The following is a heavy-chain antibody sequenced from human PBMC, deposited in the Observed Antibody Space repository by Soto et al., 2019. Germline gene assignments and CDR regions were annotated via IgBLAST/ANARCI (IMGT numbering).Heavy chain of an antibody. V-gene: IGHV4-59*01. J-gene: IGHJ4*02. CDR2: IYYSGST. Sequence: PSETLSLTCTVSGGSISSYYWSWIRQPPGKGLEWIGYIYYSGSTNYNPSLKSRVTISVDTSKNQFSLKLSSVTAADTAVYYCVSVSYFNAFDYWGQGTLVTVS. CDR3: VSVSYFNAFDY. CDR1: GGSISSYY. D-gene: IGHD3-9*01.